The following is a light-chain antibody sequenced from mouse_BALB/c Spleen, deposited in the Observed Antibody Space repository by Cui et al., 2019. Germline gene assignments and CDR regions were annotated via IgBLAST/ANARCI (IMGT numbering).Light chain of an antibody. CDR2: LAS. CDR3: LQHWNYPLT. CDR1: QNVRTA. Sequence: IVMTQSQKFMSTSVGDRVSITCKASQNVRTAVAWYQQKPGQSPKALIYLASTRHTGVPDRFTGSGSGTDFTLTISNVQSEDLADYFCLQHWNYPLTFGGGTKLEIK. V-gene: IGKV6-14*01. J-gene: IGKJ2*01.